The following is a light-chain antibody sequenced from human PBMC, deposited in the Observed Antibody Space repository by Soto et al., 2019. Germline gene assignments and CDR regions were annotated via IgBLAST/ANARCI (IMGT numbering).Light chain of an antibody. CDR1: QSVSSSY. J-gene: IGKJ1*01. CDR2: GAS. Sequence: EIVLTQSPGTLSLSPGERATLSCRASQSVSSSYLAWYQQKPGQAPRLLIYGASSRATGIPDRFSGSGSGTDFTLTISRLEPEDFAVYYFQQYGGSWTFGQGTKVEIK. CDR3: QQYGGSWT. V-gene: IGKV3-20*01.